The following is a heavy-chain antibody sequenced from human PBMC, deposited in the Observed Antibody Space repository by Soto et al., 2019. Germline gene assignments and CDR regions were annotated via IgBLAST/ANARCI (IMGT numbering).Heavy chain of an antibody. J-gene: IGHJ4*02. CDR3: ARATPAGSADF. Sequence: TISLTCTVSSGSNIRDGYYWRWIRQHPGKGLEWIAYISYSGSSYSNPSLKSRVTISADTSKNQFSLRLTSVTAADTAVYFCARATPAGSADFWGQGTLVTSPQ. CDR2: ISYSGSS. D-gene: IGHD2-2*01. CDR1: SGSNIRDGYY. V-gene: IGHV4-31*03.